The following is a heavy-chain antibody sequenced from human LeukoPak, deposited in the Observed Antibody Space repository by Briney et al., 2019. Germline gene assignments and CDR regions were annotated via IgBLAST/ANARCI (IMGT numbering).Heavy chain of an antibody. Sequence: HPGGSLRLSCAASGFTFSSYEMNWVRQAPGKGLEWVSYISSGGNTIYYADSVKGRFTISRDNAKNPLYLQMNSLRAEDTAVYYCAREGTGMVSFDHWGQGTLVTVSS. CDR2: ISSGGNTI. CDR1: GFTFSSYE. V-gene: IGHV3-48*03. J-gene: IGHJ4*02. CDR3: AREGTGMVSFDH. D-gene: IGHD5-18*01.